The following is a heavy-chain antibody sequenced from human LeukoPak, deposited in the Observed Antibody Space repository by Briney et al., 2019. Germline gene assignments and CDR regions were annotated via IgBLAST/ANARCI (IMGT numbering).Heavy chain of an antibody. Sequence: SETLSLTCAVYGGSFSGYYWSWIRQPPGKGLEWIGEINHSGSTNYNPSLKSRVTISVDTSKNQFSLKLSSVTAADTAVYYCARGPNYYDSSGSDYWGQGTLVTVSS. V-gene: IGHV4-34*01. CDR2: INHSGST. J-gene: IGHJ4*02. D-gene: IGHD3-22*01. CDR1: GGSFSGYY. CDR3: ARGPNYYDSSGSDY.